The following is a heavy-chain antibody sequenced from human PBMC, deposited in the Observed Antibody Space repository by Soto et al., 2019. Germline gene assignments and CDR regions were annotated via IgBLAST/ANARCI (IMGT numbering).Heavy chain of an antibody. CDR2: MYYSGSA. CDR3: ASRIPTWSLS. CDR1: GGSISNNIYL. Sequence: QLQLQESGPGLVKPSETLSLICTVSGGSISNNIYLWGWIRQPPGKGLEWIATMYYSGSASYNPSLRSRVTISVDTSKNQFSLKLTSVTAADTAMYSCASRIPTWSLSWSQGALVTVSS. V-gene: IGHV4-39*01. D-gene: IGHD2-21*01. J-gene: IGHJ5*02.